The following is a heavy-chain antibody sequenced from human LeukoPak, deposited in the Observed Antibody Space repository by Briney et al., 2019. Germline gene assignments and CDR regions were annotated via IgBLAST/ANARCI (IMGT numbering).Heavy chain of an antibody. V-gene: IGHV3-21*01. CDR1: GFTFSTYS. D-gene: IGHD3-9*01. CDR2: ISSGSRYI. J-gene: IGHJ4*02. Sequence: GGSLRLSCAASGFTFSTYSMNWVRQAPGKGLEWVSSISSGSRYIYYADSVKGRFTISRGNAKNSLYLQMNSLRAEDTAVYYCARVDGRDILTGYYRGSYIDYWGQGTLVTVSS. CDR3: ARVDGRDILTGYYRGSYIDY.